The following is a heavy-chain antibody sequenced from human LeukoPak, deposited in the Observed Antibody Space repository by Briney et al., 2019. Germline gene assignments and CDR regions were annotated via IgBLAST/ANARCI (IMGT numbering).Heavy chain of an antibody. J-gene: IGHJ6*04. Sequence: GESLMISCKGSGCSFTSYWISWVRPMPGKGREWMGRIDPSDSYTNYSPSFQGNVTISADKSISTAYLQWSSLKASDTAMYYCARLVVRGVIEDYYGMDVWGKGTTVTVSS. V-gene: IGHV5-10-1*01. CDR1: GCSFTSYW. D-gene: IGHD3-10*01. CDR2: IDPSDSYT. CDR3: ARLVVRGVIEDYYGMDV.